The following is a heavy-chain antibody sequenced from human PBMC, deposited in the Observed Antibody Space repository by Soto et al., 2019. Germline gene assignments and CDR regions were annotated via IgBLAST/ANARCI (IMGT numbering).Heavy chain of an antibody. Sequence: EVQLVESGGGLVQPGSSLRLSCAASGFTFSASAIHWVRQASGKGLEWVGRVRTKNNNYATTYAASVTGRFTISRDDSRNTAFLQMSSLKTEDTAIYYCTSYDNSAYFYLNYWGQGTLVTVSS. CDR3: TSYDNSAYFYLNY. V-gene: IGHV3-73*02. D-gene: IGHD3-22*01. CDR1: GFTFSASA. CDR2: VRTKNNNYAT. J-gene: IGHJ4*02.